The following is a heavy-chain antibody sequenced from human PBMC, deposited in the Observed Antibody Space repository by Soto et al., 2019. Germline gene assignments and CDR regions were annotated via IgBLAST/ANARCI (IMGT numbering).Heavy chain of an antibody. D-gene: IGHD1-26*01. V-gene: IGHV4-59*01. Sequence: SETLSLTCTISGGSISVYYWSWIRQPPGQALEWIGYIYDSGSPYYNPSLRSRVIISADTSKNQISLKLTSATAADPAVYYCARGVGSSPPRYWGRGTLVTVSS. J-gene: IGHJ4*02. CDR3: ARGVGSSPPRY. CDR2: IYDSGSP. CDR1: GGSISVYY.